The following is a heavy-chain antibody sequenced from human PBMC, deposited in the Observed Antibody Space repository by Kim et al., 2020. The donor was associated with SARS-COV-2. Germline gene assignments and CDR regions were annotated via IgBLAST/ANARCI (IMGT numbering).Heavy chain of an antibody. V-gene: IGHV3-7*01. D-gene: IGHD1-26*01. CDR2: IKQDGSEK. J-gene: IGHJ4*02. CDR3: ARGGKVSGSYYFDY. CDR1: GFTFSSYW. Sequence: GGSLRLSCAASGFTFSSYWMSWVRQAPGKGLEWVANIKQDGSEKYYVDSVKGRFTISRDNAKNSLYLQMNSLRAEDTAVYYCARGGKVSGSYYFDYWGQGTLVTVSS.